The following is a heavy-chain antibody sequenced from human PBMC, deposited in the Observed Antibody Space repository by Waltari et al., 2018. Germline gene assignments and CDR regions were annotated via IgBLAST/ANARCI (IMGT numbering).Heavy chain of an antibody. CDR3: ASSRFSIGCSS. V-gene: IGHV3-74*01. CDR1: GFTFSNYW. Sequence: EAQLVQSGGGFVQPGGSLRLSCAASGFTFSNYWMHGVRQAPGKGLVWVSRMNSDGSDTSYADSVKGRFTISRDKAKNTLYLQMNSLRAEDTAVYYCASSRFSIGCSSWGQGTLATVSS. J-gene: IGHJ5*02. CDR2: MNSDGSDT. D-gene: IGHD6-19*01.